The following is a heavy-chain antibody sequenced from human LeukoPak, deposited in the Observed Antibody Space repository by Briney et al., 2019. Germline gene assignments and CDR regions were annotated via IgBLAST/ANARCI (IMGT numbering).Heavy chain of an antibody. CDR2: IRYDGSNK. Sequence: GGSLRLSCAASGFTFSSYGMHWVRQAPGKGLEWVAFIRYDGSNKYYADSVKGRFTISRDNSKNTLYLQMNSLRAEDTAVYYCAKDLWSGYYGGGFDYWGQGTLVTVSS. CDR3: AKDLWSGYYGGGFDY. J-gene: IGHJ4*02. CDR1: GFTFSSYG. V-gene: IGHV3-30*02. D-gene: IGHD3-3*01.